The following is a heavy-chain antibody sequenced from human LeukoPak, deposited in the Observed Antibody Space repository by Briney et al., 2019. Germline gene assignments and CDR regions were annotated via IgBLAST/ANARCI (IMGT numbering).Heavy chain of an antibody. CDR2: IYASGST. CDR1: GGSISTCY. CDR3: ATYERSSYFDY. V-gene: IGHV4-4*07. D-gene: IGHD3-10*01. Sequence: SETLSLTCTVSGGSISTCYWSWIRRPAGKGLEWIGRIYASGSTNYNPSLKSRVTMSVDTSKNQFSLKLSSVTAADTAVYYCATYERSSYFDYWGQGILVTVSS. J-gene: IGHJ4*02.